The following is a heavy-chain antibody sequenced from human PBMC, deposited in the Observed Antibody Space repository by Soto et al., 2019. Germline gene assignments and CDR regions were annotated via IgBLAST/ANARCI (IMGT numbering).Heavy chain of an antibody. CDR3: ARVFSDSSSFFDP. V-gene: IGHV4-31*03. CDR1: GGSISSGGYY. CDR2: IYYSGRT. D-gene: IGHD6-13*01. Sequence: QVQLQESGPGLVKPSQTLSLTCTVSGGSISSGGYYWSWIRQHPGKGLAWIGNIYYSGRTYYNPSLKSRVTXSXDXXKNQFSLKVSSVTGADTAVYYCARVFSDSSSFFDPWGQGTLVTVSS. J-gene: IGHJ5*02.